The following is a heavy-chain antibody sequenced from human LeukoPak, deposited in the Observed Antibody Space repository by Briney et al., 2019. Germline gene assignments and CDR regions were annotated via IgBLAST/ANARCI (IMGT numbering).Heavy chain of an antibody. J-gene: IGHJ4*02. V-gene: IGHV4-59*08. Sequence: SETLSLTCTVSGGSISSYYWSWIRQPPGKGLEWIGYIYYSGSTNYNPSLKSRVTISVDTSKNQFSLKLSSVTAADTAVYYCARLAPYPGVWASDYWGQGTLVTVSS. D-gene: IGHD1-26*01. CDR3: ARLAPYPGVWASDY. CDR1: GGSISSYY. CDR2: IYYSGST.